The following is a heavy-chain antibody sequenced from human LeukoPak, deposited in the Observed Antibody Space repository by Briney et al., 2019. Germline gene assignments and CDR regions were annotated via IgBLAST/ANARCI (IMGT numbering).Heavy chain of an antibody. D-gene: IGHD3-10*01. Sequence: PSETLSLTCTVSGGSISSGGSYWSWIRQHPGKGLEWIGYIYYSGSTYYNPSLKSRVTISVDTSKNQFSLKLSSVTAADTAMYYCARRISDVLPIDYWGQGTLVTVSS. J-gene: IGHJ4*02. CDR2: IYYSGST. V-gene: IGHV4-31*03. CDR3: ARRISDVLPIDY. CDR1: GGSISSGGSY.